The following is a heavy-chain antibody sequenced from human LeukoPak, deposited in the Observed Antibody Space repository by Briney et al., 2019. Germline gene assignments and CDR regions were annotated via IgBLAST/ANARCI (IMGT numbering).Heavy chain of an antibody. CDR1: GFTLSSYS. V-gene: IGHV3-30*02. CDR3: AKGNRGPDAFDF. CDR2: IKHDGSDK. Sequence: PGGSLRLSCAASGFTLSSYSMHWVRQAPGKGLEWVAFIKHDGSDKDYADSVKGRFTISRDNSNNMLYLQMNSLRADDTAVYYCAKGNRGPDAFDFWGHGTMVTVSS. D-gene: IGHD1-14*01. J-gene: IGHJ3*01.